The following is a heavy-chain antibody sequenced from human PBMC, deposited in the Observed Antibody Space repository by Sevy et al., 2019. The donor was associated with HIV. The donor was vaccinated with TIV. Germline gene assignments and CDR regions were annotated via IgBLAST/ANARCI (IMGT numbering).Heavy chain of an antibody. CDR1: GFTFSNYA. Sequence: GGSLRLSCAASGFTFSNYAMNWVRQAPGKGLEWVSGISGSGGSGDKTNYADSVKGRFTISRDDSKNSLYLQLNSLRAEDTAVYYCARKLVYGHFDTWGQGTLVTVSS. V-gene: IGHV3-23*01. J-gene: IGHJ4*02. D-gene: IGHD1-1*01. CDR3: ARKLVYGHFDT. CDR2: ISGSGGSGDKT.